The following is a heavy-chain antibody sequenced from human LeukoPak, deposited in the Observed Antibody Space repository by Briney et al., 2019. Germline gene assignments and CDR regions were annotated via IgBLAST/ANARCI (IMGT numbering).Heavy chain of an antibody. J-gene: IGHJ4*02. V-gene: IGHV4-34*01. D-gene: IGHD6-13*01. CDR2: INHSGST. CDR1: GGSFSGYY. CDR3: ARGRIAAAGTLGY. Sequence: SETLSLTCAVYGGSFSGYYWSWIRQPAGKGLEWIGEINHSGSTNYNPSLKSRVTISVDTSKNQFSLKLSSVTAADTAMYYCARGRIAAAGTLGYWGQGTLLTVSS.